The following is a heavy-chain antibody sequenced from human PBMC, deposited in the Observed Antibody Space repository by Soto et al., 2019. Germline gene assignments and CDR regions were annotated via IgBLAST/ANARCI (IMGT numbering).Heavy chain of an antibody. D-gene: IGHD3-22*01. V-gene: IGHV1-2*04. J-gene: IGHJ4*02. CDR3: ARGGHYSERSGTTNVDY. CDR1: GYTFRGYY. CDR2: INPHSYGT. Sequence: QVQLVQSGAEVKKPGASVKVSCKASGYTFRGYYIHWVRQAPGQGLEWMGWINPHSYGTNYAQQLRDWVTLTRDTSISTAYMELSRLRSDDTAVYYCARGGHYSERSGTTNVDYWGQGTLVTVSS.